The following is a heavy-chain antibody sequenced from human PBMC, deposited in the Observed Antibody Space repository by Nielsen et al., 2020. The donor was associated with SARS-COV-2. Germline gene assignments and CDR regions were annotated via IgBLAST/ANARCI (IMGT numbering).Heavy chain of an antibody. J-gene: IGHJ4*02. D-gene: IGHD3-16*01. CDR2: ISSGGTI. CDR1: GFAFSGYS. CDR3: AKAVMLSYFDY. V-gene: IGHV3-48*01. Sequence: GESLKISCAASGFAFSGYSMNWVRQAPGKGLEWISYISSGGTIYYADSVKGRFTISRDNSKNTLYLQMNSLRAEDTAVYYCAKAVMLSYFDYWGQGTLVTVSS.